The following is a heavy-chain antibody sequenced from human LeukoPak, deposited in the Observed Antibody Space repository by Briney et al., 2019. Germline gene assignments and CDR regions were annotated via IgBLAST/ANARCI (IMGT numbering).Heavy chain of an antibody. CDR2: ISWNSGSI. D-gene: IGHD3-22*01. J-gene: IGHJ3*02. Sequence: GGSLRLSCAASGFTFDDYAMHWVRQAPGKGLEWVSGISWNSGSIGYADSVKGRFTISRDNAKNSLYLQMNSLRAEDTALYHCAKDIMHYYDSSGYSKGAFDIWGQGTMVTVSS. CDR1: GFTFDDYA. V-gene: IGHV3-9*01. CDR3: AKDIMHYYDSSGYSKGAFDI.